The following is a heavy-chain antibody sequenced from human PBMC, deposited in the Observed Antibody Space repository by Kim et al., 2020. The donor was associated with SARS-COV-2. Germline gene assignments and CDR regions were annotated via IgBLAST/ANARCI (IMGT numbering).Heavy chain of an antibody. D-gene: IGHD2-15*01. J-gene: IGHJ4*02. CDR3: ARDDQYCSGGSCYSLRGILRTGHFDY. CDR1: GFTFSSYG. V-gene: IGHV3-33*05. Sequence: GESLRLSCAASGFTFSSYGMHWVRQAPGKGLEWVAVISYDGSNKYYADSVKGLFTISRDNSKNTLYLQMNSLRAEDTAVYYCARDDQYCSGGSCYSLRGILRTGHFDYWGQGTLVTVSS. CDR2: ISYDGSNK.